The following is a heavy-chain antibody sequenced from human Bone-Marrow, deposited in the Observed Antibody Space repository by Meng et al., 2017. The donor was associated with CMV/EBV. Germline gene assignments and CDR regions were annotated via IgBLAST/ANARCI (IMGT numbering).Heavy chain of an antibody. D-gene: IGHD2-2*02. CDR2: ISWNSVSI. Sequence: GRSLRLSCAGSGFIFDDYAMHWVRQAPGKGLEWVSGISWNSVSIGYVDSVKGRFTISRDNAKNSLYLQMTSLRAEDMALYYCVKDINSHLVPSTIMVSNHYGMDVWGQGTTVTFS. CDR1: GFIFDDYA. V-gene: IGHV3-9*03. J-gene: IGHJ6*02. CDR3: VKDINSHLVPSTIMVSNHYGMDV.